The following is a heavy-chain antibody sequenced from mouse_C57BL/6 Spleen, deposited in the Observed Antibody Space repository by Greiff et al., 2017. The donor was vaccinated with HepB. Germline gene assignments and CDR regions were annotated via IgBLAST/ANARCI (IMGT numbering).Heavy chain of an antibody. CDR1: GFTFSSYA. V-gene: IGHV5-4*03. D-gene: IGHD2-4*01. J-gene: IGHJ4*01. Sequence: EVKVVESGGGLVKPGGSLKLSCAASGFTFSSYAMSWVRQTPDKRLEWVATISDGGSYTYYPDNVKGRFTISRDNAKNNLYLQMSHLKSEDTAMYYCARVRLRGAMDYGGQGTSVTVSS. CDR3: ARVRLRGAMDY. CDR2: ISDGGSYT.